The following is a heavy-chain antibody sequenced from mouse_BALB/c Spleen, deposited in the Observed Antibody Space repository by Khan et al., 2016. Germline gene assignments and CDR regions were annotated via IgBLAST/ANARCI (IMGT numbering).Heavy chain of an antibody. CDR2: ISSGGST. CDR3: AREDYGNYGDYFDY. J-gene: IGHJ2*01. Sequence: EVELVESGGGLVKPGGSLKLSCAASGFTFSNYAMSWVRQTPEKRLEWVASISSGGSTYYPDSVQGRFTISRDNARNILNLQMSSLRSEDTAMYYCAREDYGNYGDYFDYWGQGTTLTVSS. D-gene: IGHD2-1*01. CDR1: GFTFSNYA. V-gene: IGHV5-6-5*01.